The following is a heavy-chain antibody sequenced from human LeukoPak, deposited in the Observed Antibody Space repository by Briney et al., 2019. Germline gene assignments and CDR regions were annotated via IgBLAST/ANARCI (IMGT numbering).Heavy chain of an antibody. CDR2: VWYDGSNK. CDR1: GFSFNSYG. Sequence: GGSLRLSCAASGFSFNSYGMHWVRQAPGKGLEWVAVVWYDGSNKYYADSVKGRFTISRDNSKDTLFLQMNSLRAEDTAVYYCAVGTVAGNVFDYWGQGTLVTVSS. D-gene: IGHD6-19*01. V-gene: IGHV3-33*01. CDR3: AVGTVAGNVFDY. J-gene: IGHJ4*02.